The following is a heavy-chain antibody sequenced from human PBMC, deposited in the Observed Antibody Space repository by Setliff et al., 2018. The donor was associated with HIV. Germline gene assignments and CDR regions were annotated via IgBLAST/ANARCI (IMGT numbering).Heavy chain of an antibody. V-gene: IGHV4-39*07. D-gene: IGHD1-1*01. Sequence: SETLSLTCTVSGGSISSSNYYWGWIRQPPGKGLEWIGSIYYSGSTYYNPSLKSRVTISIDTSKKQFSLKLNSVTAADTAVYYCARETSVKPVGLDHWGQGTLVTVSS. CDR1: GGSISSSNYY. CDR2: IYYSGST. CDR3: ARETSVKPVGLDH. J-gene: IGHJ1*01.